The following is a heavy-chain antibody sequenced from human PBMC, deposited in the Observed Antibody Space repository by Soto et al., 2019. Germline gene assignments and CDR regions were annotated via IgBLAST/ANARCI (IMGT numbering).Heavy chain of an antibody. CDR2: ISSSGSTI. J-gene: IGHJ4*02. Sequence: EVQLVESGGGLVQPGGSLRLSCAASGFTFSSYEMNWVRQAPGKGLEWVSYISSSGSTIYYADSVKGRFTISRDNAKNSLYLQMNSLRAEDTAVYYCARRGYSGYAWGDYWGQGTLVTVSS. D-gene: IGHD5-12*01. CDR1: GFTFSSYE. CDR3: ARRGYSGYAWGDY. V-gene: IGHV3-48*03.